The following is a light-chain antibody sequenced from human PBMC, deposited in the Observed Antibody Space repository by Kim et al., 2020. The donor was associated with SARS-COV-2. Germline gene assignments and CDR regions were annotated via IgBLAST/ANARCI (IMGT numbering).Light chain of an antibody. CDR1: SLRSYY. V-gene: IGLV3-19*01. CDR3: NSRASNDNVV. J-gene: IGLJ2*01. CDR2: GKN. Sequence: VAVGQSVRITCQGDSLRSYYATWYKQKPRQAPIFVIYGKNIRPSGIADRFSGSSAANTASLTITGTQAGDEADYYCNSRASNDNVVFGGGTQLTVL.